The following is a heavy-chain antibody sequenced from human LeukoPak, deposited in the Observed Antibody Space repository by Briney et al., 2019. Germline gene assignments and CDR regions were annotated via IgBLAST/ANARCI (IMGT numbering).Heavy chain of an antibody. D-gene: IGHD3-22*01. J-gene: IGHJ5*02. CDR2: IRVDGSTK. CDR1: GFTFTTYS. V-gene: IGHV3-30*02. CDR3: AKDSGGYYNWFDP. Sequence: PGGSLRLSCAASGFTFTTYSMHWVRQAPGKGLEWVAFIRVDGSTKNYADSVKGRFTISRDNSKNTLYLQMNSLRAEDTAVYYCAKDSGGYYNWFDPWGQGTLVTVSS.